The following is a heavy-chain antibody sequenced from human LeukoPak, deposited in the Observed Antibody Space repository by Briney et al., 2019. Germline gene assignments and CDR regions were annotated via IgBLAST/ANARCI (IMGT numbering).Heavy chain of an antibody. V-gene: IGHV4-39*01. CDR2: IYYSGST. D-gene: IGHD3-22*01. CDR3: ARTRIVVGPNATDY. Sequence: PSETLSLTCTVSGGSISSSRYYWGWIRQPPGKGLEWIGSIYYSGSTYYNPSLKSRVTISVDTSKNQFSLKLSSVTAADTAVYYCARTRIVVGPNATDYWGQGTLVTVSS. J-gene: IGHJ4*02. CDR1: GGSISSSRYY.